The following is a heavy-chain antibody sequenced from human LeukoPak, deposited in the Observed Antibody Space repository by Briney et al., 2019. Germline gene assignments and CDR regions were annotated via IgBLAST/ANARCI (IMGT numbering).Heavy chain of an antibody. D-gene: IGHD4-17*01. J-gene: IGHJ1*01. Sequence: GASVKVSCKASGYTFTSYGISWVRQAPGQGLEWMGWISAYNGNTNYAQKLQGRVTMTTDTSTSTAYMEPRSLRSDDTAVYYCAREPFTVTSAVEYFQHWGQGTLVTVSS. CDR2: ISAYNGNT. V-gene: IGHV1-18*01. CDR1: GYTFTSYG. CDR3: AREPFTVTSAVEYFQH.